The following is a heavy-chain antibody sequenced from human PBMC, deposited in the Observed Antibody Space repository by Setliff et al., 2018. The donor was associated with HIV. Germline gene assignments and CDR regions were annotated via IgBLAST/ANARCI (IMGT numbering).Heavy chain of an antibody. CDR2: ISSGGEIM. Sequence: PGGSLRLSCAASGFTVTNHYMNWVRQAPGKGLEWVSAISSGGEIMFYADSVKGRFTISRDNSKNTLYLQMISLRADDTAVYYCAKSLLVAGNDYWGQGTLVTVSS. CDR3: AKSLLVAGNDY. D-gene: IGHD2-8*02. CDR1: GFTVTNHY. V-gene: IGHV3-23*01. J-gene: IGHJ4*02.